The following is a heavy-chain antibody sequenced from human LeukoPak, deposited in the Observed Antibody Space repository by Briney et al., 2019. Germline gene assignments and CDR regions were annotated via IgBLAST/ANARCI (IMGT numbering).Heavy chain of an antibody. CDR1: GFTFSDYY. CDR3: ARLRSSSFYYYYMDV. Sequence: GGSLRLSCAASGFTFSDYYMSWIRQAPGKGLEWVSYISSSGSTIYYADSVKGRFTISRDNAKNSLYLQMNSLRAGDTAVYYCARLRSSSFYYYYMDVWGKGTTVTVSS. V-gene: IGHV3-11*01. D-gene: IGHD6-6*01. CDR2: ISSSGSTI. J-gene: IGHJ6*03.